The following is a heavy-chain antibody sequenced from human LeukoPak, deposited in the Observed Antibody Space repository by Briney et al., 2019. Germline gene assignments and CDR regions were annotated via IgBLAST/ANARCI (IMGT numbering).Heavy chain of an antibody. J-gene: IGHJ4*02. Sequence: SETLSLTCGVYGGSFSGYYWSWIRQPPGKGLEWIGEINYSGSTNYNPSLKSRVTISVDTSKNQFSLKLSSVTAADTAVYYCAREDVVVPAAIGYWGQGTLVTVSS. V-gene: IGHV4-34*01. CDR2: INYSGST. CDR3: AREDVVVPAAIGY. CDR1: GGSFSGYY. D-gene: IGHD2-2*01.